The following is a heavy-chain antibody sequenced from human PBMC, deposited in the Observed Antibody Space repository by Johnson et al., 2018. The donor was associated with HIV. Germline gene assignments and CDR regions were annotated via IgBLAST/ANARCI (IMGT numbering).Heavy chain of an antibody. J-gene: IGHJ3*02. CDR1: GFTFSSYA. CDR2: ISYDGSNK. Sequence: QVQLVESGGGVVQPGRSLRLSCAASGFTFSSYAMHWVRQAAGKGLAWVAVISYDGSNKYYAHSVKGRFTISRDNSKNTLYLQMNSLRVEDTAVYYCARASGYYLSNAFDIWGQGTMVTVSS. D-gene: IGHD3-22*01. CDR3: ARASGYYLSNAFDI. V-gene: IGHV3-30*04.